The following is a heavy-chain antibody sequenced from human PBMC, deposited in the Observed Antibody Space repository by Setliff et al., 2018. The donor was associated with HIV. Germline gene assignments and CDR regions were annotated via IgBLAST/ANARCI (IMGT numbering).Heavy chain of an antibody. CDR2: ITPRGGDA. J-gene: IGHJ4*02. V-gene: IGHV1-46*01. CDR1: EYTFTSRK. CDR3: ARGFVGRYGGNTEPFDY. D-gene: IGHD2-15*01. Sequence: ASVKVSCKASEYTFTSRKVHWVRQAPGQGLEWMGIITPRGGDANYEQKFQGRVTMTRDTSTSTVYMELSSLTYEDTAIYYCARGFVGRYGGNTEPFDYWGQGTLVTVSS.